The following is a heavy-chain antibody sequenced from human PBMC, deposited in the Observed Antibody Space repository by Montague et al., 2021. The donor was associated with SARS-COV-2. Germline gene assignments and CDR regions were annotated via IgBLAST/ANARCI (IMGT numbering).Heavy chain of an antibody. V-gene: IGHV4-34*01. CDR2: INHGGST. CDR3: ARLRDGVVPSPILGVGPYYSYCYMDV. Sequence: SETRSLTCAVHGTSFSGYYWNWIRQPPGKGLEWIGEINHGGSTKYSSSLKSRLTISADTSTNQFSLKLTSVAAADTAVYYCARLRDGVVPSPILGVGPYYSYCYMDVWGRGTTVTVSS. J-gene: IGHJ6*03. CDR1: GTSFSGYY. D-gene: IGHD3-10*01.